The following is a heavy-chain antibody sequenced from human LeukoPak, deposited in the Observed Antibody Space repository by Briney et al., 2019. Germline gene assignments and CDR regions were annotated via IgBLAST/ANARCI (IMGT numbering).Heavy chain of an antibody. D-gene: IGHD6-19*01. CDR1: GYTFTSYD. J-gene: IGHJ4*02. CDR3: ARGKAVAGTVDY. V-gene: IGHV1-8*01. CDR2: MNPNSGNT. Sequence: ASVKVSCKASGYTFTSYDINWVRRATGQGLEWMGWMNPNSGNTGYAQKFQGRVTMTRNTSISTAYMELSSLRSEDTAVYYCARGKAVAGTVDYRGQGTLVTVSS.